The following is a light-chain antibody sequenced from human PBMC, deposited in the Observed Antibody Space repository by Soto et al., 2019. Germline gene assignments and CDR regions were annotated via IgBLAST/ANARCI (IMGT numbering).Light chain of an antibody. CDR1: QGIGDT. CDR3: QPYNNWPLT. Sequence: EVVMRQSPATLSVPPGEGATLSCRASQGIGDTLAWYQHKPGQTPRLLTYDTSTRATGVPTRFSGSRSGAEFTLTINSLQSEDFAVYYCQPYNNWPLTFGGGTKVDIK. J-gene: IGKJ4*01. CDR2: DTS. V-gene: IGKV3-15*01.